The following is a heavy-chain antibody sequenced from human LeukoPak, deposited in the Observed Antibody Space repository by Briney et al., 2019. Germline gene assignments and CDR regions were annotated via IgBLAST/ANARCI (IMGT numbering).Heavy chain of an antibody. Sequence: GGSLRLSCAASGFTFSSYTMNWVRQAPGKGLEWVPFISSSSSYIYYADSVKGRLTISRDNAQNSLYLQMTGMGAEVTAVYYCARDPTPRYCSGGSCYTHHGMDVWGQGTTVTVSS. CDR3: ARDPTPRYCSGGSCYTHHGMDV. J-gene: IGHJ6*02. CDR2: ISSSSSYI. D-gene: IGHD2-15*01. CDR1: GFTFSSYT. V-gene: IGHV3-21*01.